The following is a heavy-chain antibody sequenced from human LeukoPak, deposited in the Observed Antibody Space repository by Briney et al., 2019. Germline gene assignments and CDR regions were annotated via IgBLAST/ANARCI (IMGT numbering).Heavy chain of an antibody. V-gene: IGHV3-13*04. CDR1: GFTFSTYV. CDR2: INPAGDT. CDR3: ARGDCSGGSCTRMDF. Sequence: GGSLRVSCAASGFTFSTYVMHWVRQVTGKGLEWVSGINPAGDTYYPGSVKGRFTISREDAKNSFYLQMNSLRVGDTAVYYCARGDCSGGSCTRMDFWGQASTVTVSS. D-gene: IGHD2-15*01. J-gene: IGHJ6*02.